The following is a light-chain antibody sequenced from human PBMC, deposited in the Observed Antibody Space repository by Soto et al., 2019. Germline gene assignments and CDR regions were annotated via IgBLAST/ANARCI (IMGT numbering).Light chain of an antibody. V-gene: IGKV3-20*01. Sequence: EIVLTQSPGTLSLSPGERATLSCRASQSLTNTSLAWYQQKPGQAPRLLIYGASSRATGIPDRFSGSGSETDFTLTISRLEPEDFGLYCCQQYGSSITFGQGTRLAIK. J-gene: IGKJ5*01. CDR2: GAS. CDR1: QSLTNTS. CDR3: QQYGSSIT.